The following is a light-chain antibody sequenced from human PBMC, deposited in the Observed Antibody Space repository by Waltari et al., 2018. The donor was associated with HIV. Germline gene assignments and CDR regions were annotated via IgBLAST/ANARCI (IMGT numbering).Light chain of an antibody. J-gene: IGLJ1*01. CDR2: SNN. V-gene: IGLV1-44*01. Sequence: QSVLTQPPSASGTPGQRVTISCSGRSSNIGSNTVNWYQQLPGTAPKRLIYSNNQRPSGVPDRFSGSKSGTSASLAISGLQSEDEADYYCAAWDDSLNGLYVFGTGTKVTVL. CDR1: SSNIGSNT. CDR3: AAWDDSLNGLYV.